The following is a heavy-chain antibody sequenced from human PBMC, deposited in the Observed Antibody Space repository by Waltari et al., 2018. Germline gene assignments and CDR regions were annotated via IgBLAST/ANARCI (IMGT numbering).Heavy chain of an antibody. J-gene: IGHJ3*02. D-gene: IGHD4-17*01. Sequence: EVQLVESGGGLVKPGGSLRLSCAASGFTFSSYSMNWVRQAPGKGLEWVSSISSSSSYIDYADSVKGRCTIARDNAKNSQYLQMHSLRAEDTAVYYCARDEVYGDYGGDAFDIWGQGTMVTVSS. CDR3: ARDEVYGDYGGDAFDI. CDR1: GFTFSSYS. V-gene: IGHV3-21*03. CDR2: ISSSSSYI.